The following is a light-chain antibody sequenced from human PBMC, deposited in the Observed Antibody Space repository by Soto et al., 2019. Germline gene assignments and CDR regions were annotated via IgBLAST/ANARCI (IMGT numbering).Light chain of an antibody. CDR3: QQYNNWPAWT. Sequence: EIVMTQSPATLSVSPGERATLSCRASQSVSSNLAWYQQKPGQATRLXIYGASTRATGIPARFSGSGSGTEFTLTISSLQSEDFAVYYCQQYNNWPAWTFGQGAKV. CDR1: QSVSSN. CDR2: GAS. V-gene: IGKV3-15*01. J-gene: IGKJ1*01.